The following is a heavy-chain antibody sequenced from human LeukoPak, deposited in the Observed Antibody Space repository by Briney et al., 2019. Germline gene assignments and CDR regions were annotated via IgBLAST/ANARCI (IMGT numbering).Heavy chain of an antibody. CDR3: VKDNPLDY. CDR1: GFTFSNYV. D-gene: IGHD1-14*01. V-gene: IGHV3-30*02. J-gene: IGHJ4*02. CDR2: IRYEGNNK. Sequence: GGSLRLPRGASGFTFSNYVMLGARQAPGKGRDGGAFIRYEGNNKLYADSVKGRFTISRDNSKNRLYLHINSLRAEATAVYYCVKDNPLDYWGQGNLVIVSS.